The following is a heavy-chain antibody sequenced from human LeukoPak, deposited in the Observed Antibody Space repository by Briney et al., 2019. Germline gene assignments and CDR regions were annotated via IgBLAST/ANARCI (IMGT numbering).Heavy chain of an antibody. V-gene: IGHV4-59*01. Sequence: SETLSLTCTVSGGSISSYYWSWIRQPPGKGLEWIGYIYYSGSTNYNPSLKSRVTISVDTSKNQFSLKLSSVTAADTAVYYCARGGAERPYGDYSYFDYWGQGTLVTVSS. CDR2: IYYSGST. J-gene: IGHJ4*02. CDR1: GGSISSYY. CDR3: ARGGAERPYGDYSYFDY. D-gene: IGHD4-17*01.